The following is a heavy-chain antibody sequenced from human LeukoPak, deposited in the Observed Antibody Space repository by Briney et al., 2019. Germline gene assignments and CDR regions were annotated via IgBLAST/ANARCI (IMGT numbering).Heavy chain of an antibody. CDR1: EFDFSSHA. J-gene: IGHJ3*02. CDR2: ISISGSKT. CDR3: ARGGRGSAAVVAPRSFDI. Sequence: GGSLRLSCAASEFDFSSHAMTWDRQAPGKGLEWVSAISISGSKTYYADSVKGRFIISRDISKNTLYLQMNSLRAEDSALYYCARGGRGSAAVVAPRSFDIWGQGTMVTVSS. V-gene: IGHV3-23*01. D-gene: IGHD3-22*01.